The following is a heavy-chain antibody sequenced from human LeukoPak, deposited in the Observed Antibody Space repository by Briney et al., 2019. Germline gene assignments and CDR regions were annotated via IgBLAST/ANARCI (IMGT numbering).Heavy chain of an antibody. D-gene: IGHD3-9*01. Sequence: GGSLRLSCAASGFIFSSYAMSWVRQPPGKGLEWVSTVISGSGGTTYYADSVKGRFTISRDNAKNSLYLQMNSLRAEDTAVYYCAREPNFVSPIYDILTGYYRDAFDIWGQGTMVTVSS. J-gene: IGHJ3*02. CDR1: GFIFSSYA. CDR3: AREPNFVSPIYDILTGYYRDAFDI. CDR2: VISGSGGTT. V-gene: IGHV3-23*01.